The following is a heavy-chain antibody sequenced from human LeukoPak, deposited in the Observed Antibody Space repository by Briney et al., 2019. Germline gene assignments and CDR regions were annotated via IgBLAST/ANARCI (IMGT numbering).Heavy chain of an antibody. Sequence: SETLSLTCTVSGGSISSSSYYWGWIRQPPGTGLEWIGSIYYSGSTYYNPSLKSRVTISVDTSKNQFSLKLSSVTAADTAVYYCARTPLYGSPPAEDDYWGQGTLVTVSS. D-gene: IGHD4-17*01. CDR2: IYYSGST. CDR3: ARTPLYGSPPAEDDY. CDR1: GGSISSSSYY. V-gene: IGHV4-39*01. J-gene: IGHJ4*02.